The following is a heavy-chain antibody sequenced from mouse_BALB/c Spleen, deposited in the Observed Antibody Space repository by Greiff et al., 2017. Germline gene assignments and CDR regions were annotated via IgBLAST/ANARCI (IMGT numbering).Heavy chain of an antibody. CDR2: IWAGGST. D-gene: IGHD2-1*01. J-gene: IGHJ3*01. CDR1: GFSLTSYG. Sequence: QVQLKESGPGLVAPSQSLSITCTVSGFSLTSYGVHWVRQPPGKGLEWLGVIWAGGSTNYNSALMSRLSISKDNSKSQVFLKMNSLQTDDTAMYYCANYGNFLCAYWGQGTLVTVSA. CDR3: ANYGNFLCAY. V-gene: IGHV2-9*02.